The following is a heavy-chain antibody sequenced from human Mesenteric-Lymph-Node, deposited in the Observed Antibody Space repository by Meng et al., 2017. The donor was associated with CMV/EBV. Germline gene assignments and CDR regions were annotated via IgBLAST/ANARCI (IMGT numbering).Heavy chain of an antibody. V-gene: IGHV4-59*01. J-gene: IGHJ4*02. Sequence: SETLSLTCTVSGGSISSSYWSWIRQPPGKGLEWIAYLYYGGSTNYNPSLKSRVTISIDTSKNQFSSKLTYVTAADTAVYYCARGDGNSPDHSDYWGQGTLVTVSS. CDR3: ARGDGNSPDHSDY. D-gene: IGHD5-24*01. CDR1: GGSISSSY. CDR2: LYYGGST.